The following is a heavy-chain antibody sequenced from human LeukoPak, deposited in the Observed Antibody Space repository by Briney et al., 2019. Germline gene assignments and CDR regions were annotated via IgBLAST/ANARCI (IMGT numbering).Heavy chain of an antibody. CDR1: GGTFSSYA. CDR2: IIPIFGTA. V-gene: IGHV1-69*05. Sequence: SVKVSRKASGGTFSSYAISWVRQAPGQGLEWMGRIIPIFGTANYAQKFQGRVTITTDESTSTAYMELSSLRSEDTAVYYCARDHRDPREFSSGWYGTFDYWGQGTLVTVSS. CDR3: ARDHRDPREFSSGWYGTFDY. D-gene: IGHD6-19*01. J-gene: IGHJ4*02.